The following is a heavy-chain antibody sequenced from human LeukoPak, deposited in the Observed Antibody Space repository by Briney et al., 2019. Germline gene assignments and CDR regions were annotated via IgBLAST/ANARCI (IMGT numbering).Heavy chain of an antibody. J-gene: IGHJ4*02. CDR1: GGSISSYY. Sequence: SETLSLTCTVSGGSISSYYWSWIRQPAGKGLEWIGRIYTSGTTNYNPSLKSRVTMSVDTSKNQFSLKMRSVTAAETAVYYCARRYYDFWSGYYSFDYWGQGTLVTVSS. CDR3: ARRYYDFWSGYYSFDY. CDR2: IYTSGTT. D-gene: IGHD3-3*01. V-gene: IGHV4-4*07.